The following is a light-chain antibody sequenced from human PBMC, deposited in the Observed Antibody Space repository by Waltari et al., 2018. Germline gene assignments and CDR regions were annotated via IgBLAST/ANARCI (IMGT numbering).Light chain of an antibody. V-gene: IGKV2-30*01. CDR1: QSLLYGDGDTY. CDR3: MHSVTWPWT. CDR2: KVS. Sequence: DVVMTQSPLSLPVTLGQAASIPCRSSQSLLYGDGDTYLNWFHQRPGQSPRRLIYKVSNRDSGGPDRFSGSGSGTDFTLKISRVEAEDVGVYYCMHSVTWPWTFGQGTKVEIK. J-gene: IGKJ1*01.